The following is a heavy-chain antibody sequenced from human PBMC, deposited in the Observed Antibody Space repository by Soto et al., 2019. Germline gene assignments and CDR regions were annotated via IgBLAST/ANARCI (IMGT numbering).Heavy chain of an antibody. D-gene: IGHD2-15*01. V-gene: IGHV1-69*13. J-gene: IGHJ6*02. CDR3: AREEVAAKWSGCYYYYGMDV. Sequence: SVKVSCKASGGTFSSYAISWVRQAPGQGLEWMGGIIPIFGTANYAQKFQGRVTITADESTSAAYMELSSLRSEDTAVYYCAREEVAAKWSGCYYYYGMDVWGQGTTVTVSS. CDR2: IIPIFGTA. CDR1: GGTFSSYA.